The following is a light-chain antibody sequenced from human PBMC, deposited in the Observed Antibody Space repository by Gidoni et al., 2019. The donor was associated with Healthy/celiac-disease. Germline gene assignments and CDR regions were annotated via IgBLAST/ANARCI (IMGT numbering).Light chain of an antibody. CDR2: DAS. CDR3: QQYNSYPWT. V-gene: IGKV1-5*01. CDR1: QSISSW. J-gene: IGKJ1*01. Sequence: DIQMTQSPSTLSASVGDRVTITCRASQSISSWLAWYQQKPGTAPKLLIYDASSLESGVPSRFRGSGSGTEFTLTVSSLQPDDFATYYCQQYNSYPWTFGQGTKVEIK.